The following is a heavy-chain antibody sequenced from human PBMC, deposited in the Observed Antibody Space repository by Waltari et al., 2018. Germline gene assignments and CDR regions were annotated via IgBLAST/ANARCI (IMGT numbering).Heavy chain of an antibody. CDR1: GGSIRSYY. V-gene: IGHV4-59*01. Sequence: QVQLQESGPGLVKPSETLSLTCTVSGGSIRSYYWSWIRQPPGKGLEWIGYIYYSGGTNYTPTLKGRVTIAVDTSKNQFSLKLSAVTAADTAVYYCARVFSGYSSGWWELQYYFDYWGQGTLVTVSS. CDR3: ARVFSGYSSGWWELQYYFDY. J-gene: IGHJ4*02. CDR2: IYYSGGT. D-gene: IGHD6-19*01.